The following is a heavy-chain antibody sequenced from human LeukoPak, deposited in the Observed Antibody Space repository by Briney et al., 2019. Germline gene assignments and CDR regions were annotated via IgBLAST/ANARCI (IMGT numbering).Heavy chain of an antibody. Sequence: ASVKVSCKASGYTFTGYYMHWVRQAPGQGLEWMGRINHNSGGTNYAQKFQGRVTMTRDTSISTAYMELSRLRSDDTAVYYCARDPRITIFGVVMGNWFDPWGQGTLVTVSS. CDR2: INHNSGGT. CDR3: ARDPRITIFGVVMGNWFDP. D-gene: IGHD3-3*01. J-gene: IGHJ5*02. V-gene: IGHV1-2*06. CDR1: GYTFTGYY.